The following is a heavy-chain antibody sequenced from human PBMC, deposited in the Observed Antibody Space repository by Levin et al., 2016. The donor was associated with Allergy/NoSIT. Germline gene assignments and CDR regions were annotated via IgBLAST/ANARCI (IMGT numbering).Heavy chain of an antibody. V-gene: IGHV3-48*03. D-gene: IGHD3-22*01. Sequence: WIRQPPGKGLEWVSYISSSGSTIYYADSVKGRFTISRDNAKNSLYLQMNSLRAEDTAVYYCARELGIVVVRTYYYYGMDVWGQGTTVTVSS. CDR3: ARELGIVVVRTYYYYGMDV. J-gene: IGHJ6*02. CDR2: ISSSGSTI.